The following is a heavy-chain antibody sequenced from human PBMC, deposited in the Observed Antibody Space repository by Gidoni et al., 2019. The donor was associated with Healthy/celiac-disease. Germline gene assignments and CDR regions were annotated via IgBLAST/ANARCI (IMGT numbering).Heavy chain of an antibody. CDR2: IKQDGSEK. Sequence: EVQLVESGGGLVQPGGSLRLSCAASGFTFSSYWMSWVRQAPGKGLEWVANIKQDGSEKYYVDSVKGRFTISRDNAKNSLYLQMNSLRAEDTAVYYCARDNPRPERFERYYYYYMDVWGKGTTVTVSS. CDR1: GFTFSSYW. V-gene: IGHV3-7*03. J-gene: IGHJ6*03. D-gene: IGHD3-9*01. CDR3: ARDNPRPERFERYYYYYMDV.